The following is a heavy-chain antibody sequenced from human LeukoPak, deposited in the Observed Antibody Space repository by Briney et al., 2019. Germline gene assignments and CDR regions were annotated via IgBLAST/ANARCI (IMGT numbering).Heavy chain of an antibody. CDR1: GFTFTSSA. J-gene: IGHJ3*02. CDR2: IVVGSGNT. CDR3: AADRGPHCGGDCYHAFDI. D-gene: IGHD2-21*02. V-gene: IGHV1-58*01. Sequence: ASVKVSCTASGFTFTSSAVQWVRQARGQRLEWIGWIVVGSGNTNYAQKFQERVTITRDMSTSTAYMELSSLRSEDTAVYYCAADRGPHCGGDCYHAFDIWGQGTMVTVSS.